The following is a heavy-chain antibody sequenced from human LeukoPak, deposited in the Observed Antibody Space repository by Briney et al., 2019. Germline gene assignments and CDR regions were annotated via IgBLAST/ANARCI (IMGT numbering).Heavy chain of an antibody. J-gene: IGHJ6*03. D-gene: IGHD3-10*01. V-gene: IGHV3-53*01. CDR3: ARVKGGIGAHGSGSYYNYYYYYMDV. CDR1: GFTVSSNY. CDR2: IYSGGST. Sequence: GGSLRLSCAASGFTVSSNYMSWVRQAPGKGLEWVSVIYSGGSTYYADSVKGRFTISRDNSKNTLYLQMNSLRAEDTAVYYCARVKGGIGAHGSGSYYNYYYYYMDVWGKGTTVTISS.